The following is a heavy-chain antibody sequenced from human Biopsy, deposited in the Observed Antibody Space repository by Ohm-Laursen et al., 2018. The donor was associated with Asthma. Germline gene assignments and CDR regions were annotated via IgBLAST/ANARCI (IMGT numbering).Heavy chain of an antibody. CDR2: INYSGST. CDR1: GGSLSSGPYY. Sequence: TLSLTWTVSGGSLSSGPYYWSWVRQHPGKGLEWIGYINYSGSTFYSPSLESRVTVSVDTSKNQFSLKLSSVTAADTAVYYCARWGSFGFDYWGQGTLVTVSS. CDR3: ARWGSFGFDY. D-gene: IGHD7-27*01. V-gene: IGHV4-31*02. J-gene: IGHJ4*02.